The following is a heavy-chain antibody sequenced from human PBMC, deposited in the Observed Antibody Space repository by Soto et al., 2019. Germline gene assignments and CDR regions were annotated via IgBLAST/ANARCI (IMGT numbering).Heavy chain of an antibody. CDR3: AREGYSGSSQTGAYYYYYGMDV. Sequence: QVQLVQSGAEVKKPGASVKVSCKAAGYTFTGYYMHWVRQAPGQGLEWMGWINPKSGGTNYAQKFQGRVTMTRDTSISTAYMELSRLRSDDTAVYYCAREGYSGSSQTGAYYYYYGMDVWGQGTTVTVSS. CDR1: GYTFTGYY. J-gene: IGHJ6*02. D-gene: IGHD1-26*01. CDR2: INPKSGGT. V-gene: IGHV1-2*02.